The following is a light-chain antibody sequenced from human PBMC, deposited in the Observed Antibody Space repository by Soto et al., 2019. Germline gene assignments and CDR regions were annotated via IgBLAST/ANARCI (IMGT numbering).Light chain of an antibody. CDR2: DAS. CDR3: QQYNSYSRT. CDR1: QSISSW. V-gene: IGKV1-5*01. J-gene: IGKJ1*01. Sequence: DIQMTQSPSTLSASVGDRVTITCRASQSISSWLDWYQQKPGKAPKLLIYDASSLASGVPSRFSGSGSGPEFTLTISILQPDDFATYYCQQYNSYSRTFGQGNKVEIK.